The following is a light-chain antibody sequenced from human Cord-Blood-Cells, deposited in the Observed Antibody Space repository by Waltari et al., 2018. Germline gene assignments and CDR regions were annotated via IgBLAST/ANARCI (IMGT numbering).Light chain of an antibody. CDR3: QQSYSTPIT. CDR2: AAS. J-gene: IGKJ5*01. CDR1: QSISSY. Sequence: DTQMTQSPSSLSASVGDRVTITCRASQSISSYLNWYQQKPGKAPKLLIYAASSLQSWVPSRFSGSGSGTDFTLTISSLQPEDFATYYWQQSYSTPITFGQGTRLEIK. V-gene: IGKV1-39*01.